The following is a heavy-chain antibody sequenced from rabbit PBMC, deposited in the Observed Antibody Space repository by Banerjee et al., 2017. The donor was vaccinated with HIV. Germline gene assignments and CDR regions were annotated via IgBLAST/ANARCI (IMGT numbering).Heavy chain of an antibody. D-gene: IGHD7-1*01. V-gene: IGHV1S40*01. Sequence: QSLEETGGGLVQPGGSLTLSCKASGFDFSSYYMCWVRQAPGKGLEWIGCIFAGSVGSTAYANWAKGRFAISKTSSTTVTLQMTSLTAADTATYFCARGGYDGYSNAFDSWGPGTLVTVS. CDR3: ARGGYDGYSNAFDS. CDR2: IFAGSVGST. J-gene: IGHJ2*01. CDR1: GFDFSSYY.